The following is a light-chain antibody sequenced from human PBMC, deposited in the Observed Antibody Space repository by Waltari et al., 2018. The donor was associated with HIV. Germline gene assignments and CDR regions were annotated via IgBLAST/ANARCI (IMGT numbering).Light chain of an antibody. CDR1: KLGDKY. CDR2: QDN. Sequence: SYDLTQPPSVSVSPGQTASIACSGDKLGDKYACWYQQKTGQSPVLVIYQDNKRPSGIPERFSGSNSGNTATLTISGTQTMDEADYYCQAWDINTMAFGGGTKLTVL. J-gene: IGLJ2*01. V-gene: IGLV3-1*01. CDR3: QAWDINTMA.